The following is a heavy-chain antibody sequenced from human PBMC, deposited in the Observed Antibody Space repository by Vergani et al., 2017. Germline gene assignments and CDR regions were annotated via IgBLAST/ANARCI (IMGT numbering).Heavy chain of an antibody. CDR3: ARGGHSSSWPTLDY. CDR2: IYSGGST. J-gene: IGHJ4*02. V-gene: IGHV3-66*02. D-gene: IGHD6-13*01. CDR1: GGSFSGYY. Sequence: VQLQQWGAGLLKPSETLSLTCAVYGGSFSGYYWSWVRQAPGKGLEWVSVIYSGGSTYYADSVKGRFTISRDNSKNTLYLQMNSLSAEDTAVYYCARGGHSSSWPTLDYWGQGTLVTVSS.